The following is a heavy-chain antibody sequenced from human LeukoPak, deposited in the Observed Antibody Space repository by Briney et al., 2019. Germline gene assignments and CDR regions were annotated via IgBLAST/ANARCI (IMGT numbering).Heavy chain of an antibody. D-gene: IGHD6-13*01. J-gene: IGHJ6*02. CDR1: GFTFSSYG. CDR2: ISYDGSNK. CDR3: ARGYQMPMDV. V-gene: IGHV3-30*03. Sequence: GGSLRLSCAASGFTFSSYGMHWVRQAPGKGLEWVAVISYDGSNKYYADSVKGRFTISRDNSKNTLYLQMNSLRAEDTAVYYCARGYQMPMDVWGQGTTVTVSS.